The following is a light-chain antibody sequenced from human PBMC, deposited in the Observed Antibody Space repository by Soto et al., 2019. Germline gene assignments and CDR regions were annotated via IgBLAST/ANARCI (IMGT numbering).Light chain of an antibody. V-gene: IGLV2-23*01. CDR1: SSDVGSYNL. CDR3: CSYAGSSTSVV. Sequence: QSALTQPASVSGSPGQSITISCTGTSSDVGSYNLVSWYQQHPGQAPKLMIYEGSKRHSGVSNRFSGSKSGTTASLTISGLKAEDEADYYCCSYAGSSTSVVFGGGTKLTVL. CDR2: EGS. J-gene: IGLJ2*01.